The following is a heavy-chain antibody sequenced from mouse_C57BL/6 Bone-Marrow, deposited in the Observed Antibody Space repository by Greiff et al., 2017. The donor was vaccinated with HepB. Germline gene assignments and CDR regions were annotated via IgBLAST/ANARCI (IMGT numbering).Heavy chain of an antibody. J-gene: IGHJ3*01. D-gene: IGHD2-1*01. CDR1: GFSFNTYA. V-gene: IGHV10-1*01. CDR2: IRSKSNNYAT. CDR3: VRGYGKSWFAY. Sequence: EPGGGLVQPKGSLKLSCAASGFSFNTYAMNWVRQAPGKGLEWVARIRSKSNNYATYYADSVKDRFTISRDDSESMLYLQMNNLKTEDTAMYYCVRGYGKSWFAYWGQGTLVTVSA.